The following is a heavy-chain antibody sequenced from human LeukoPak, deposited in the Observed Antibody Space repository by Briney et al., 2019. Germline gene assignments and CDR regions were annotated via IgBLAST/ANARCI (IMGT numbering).Heavy chain of an antibody. J-gene: IGHJ4*02. V-gene: IGHV3-72*01. D-gene: IGHD3-3*01. CDR3: TRAIGD. CDR2: TKNKGNGYTT. Sequence: GGSLRLSCAVSGIIFSDHHMDWVRQAPGKGLEWVGRTKNKGNGYTTEYAASVKGRFSVPRDDSKSSLYLQLNSLKTEDTAVYYCTRAIGDWGQGTLVTVSS. CDR1: GIIFSDHH.